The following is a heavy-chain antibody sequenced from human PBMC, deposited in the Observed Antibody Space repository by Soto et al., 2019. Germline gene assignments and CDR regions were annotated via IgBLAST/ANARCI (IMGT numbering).Heavy chain of an antibody. J-gene: IGHJ4*02. CDR3: ASHYSSSWSPGVDY. CDR2: IIPIFGTA. V-gene: IGHV1-69*13. D-gene: IGHD6-13*01. Sequence: SVKVSCKXSGGTFSSYAISWVRQAPGQGLEWMGGIIPIFGTANYAQKFQGRVTITADESTSTAYMELSSLRSEDTAVYYCASHYSSSWSPGVDYWGQGTLVTVSS. CDR1: GGTFSSYA.